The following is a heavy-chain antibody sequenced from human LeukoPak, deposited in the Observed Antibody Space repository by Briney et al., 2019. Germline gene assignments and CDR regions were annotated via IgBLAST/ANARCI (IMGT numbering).Heavy chain of an antibody. D-gene: IGHD3-10*02. CDR3: ARHMTTDMLDAFDI. CDR2: IFHSGST. Sequence: PSETLSLTCAVSGYSISSGYYWAWIRQFPGKGLEWIGSIFHSGSTYDNPSLKNRVSTSVDASKNHFSLTLTSVTAADTAVYHCARHMTTDMLDAFDIWGQGTMVIISS. V-gene: IGHV4-38-2*01. J-gene: IGHJ3*02. CDR1: GYSISSGYY.